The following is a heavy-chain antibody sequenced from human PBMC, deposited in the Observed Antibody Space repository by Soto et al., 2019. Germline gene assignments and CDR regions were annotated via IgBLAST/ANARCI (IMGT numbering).Heavy chain of an antibody. V-gene: IGHV1-69*06. CDR3: TTRDQGRFDH. CDR2: IIPLFDSP. Sequence: QVLLVQSGAEGKRPGSSAKVSCKPSGGTFNTLSINWVRQAPGQGLEWVGAIIPLFDSPNYAQKFQDRVTITADKSMDTAYLELNNLRSDDTAVYYCTTRDQGRFDHWGQGTPLTVSS. J-gene: IGHJ4*02. CDR1: GGTFNTLS.